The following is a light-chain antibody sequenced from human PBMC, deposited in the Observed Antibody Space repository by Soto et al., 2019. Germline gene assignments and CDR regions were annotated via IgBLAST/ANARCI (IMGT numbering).Light chain of an antibody. J-gene: IGKJ5*01. Sequence: DIQMTQSPSTLSASVGDRVTITCRASQRISSWLAWYQQKPGKATKLLIYKASSLESGIPSRFSGSGSGTEFPLTISSLQPDDFATYYCQQYNSYPITFGQWTRLEIK. CDR3: QQYNSYPIT. CDR2: KAS. V-gene: IGKV1-5*03. CDR1: QRISSW.